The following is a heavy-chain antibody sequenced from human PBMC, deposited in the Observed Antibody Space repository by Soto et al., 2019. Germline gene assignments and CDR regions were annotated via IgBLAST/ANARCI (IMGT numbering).Heavy chain of an antibody. CDR1: GVSFSGYY. CDR3: AREAPADYDSSVYYYDVDLDY. CDR2: INHSGST. Sequence: SETLSLTCAVYGVSFSGYYWSWIRQPPGKGLEWIGEINHSGSTNYNPSLKSRVTISVDTSKNQFSLKLSSVTAADTAVYYCAREAPADYDSSVYYYDVDLDYWGQGTLVTVSS. D-gene: IGHD3-22*01. J-gene: IGHJ4*02. V-gene: IGHV4-34*01.